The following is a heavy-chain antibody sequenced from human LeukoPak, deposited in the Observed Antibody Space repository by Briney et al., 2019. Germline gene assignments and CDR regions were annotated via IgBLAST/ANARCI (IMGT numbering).Heavy chain of an antibody. CDR1: GGSISSYY. Sequence: PSETLSLTCTVSGGSISSYYWSWIRQPPGKGLEWIGYIYYSGSTNYNPSLKSRVTISVDTSKSQFSLKLSSVTAADTAVYYCARVIAARSPYYYYYGMDVWGQGATVTVSS. V-gene: IGHV4-59*08. D-gene: IGHD6-6*01. CDR3: ARVIAARSPYYYYYGMDV. CDR2: IYYSGST. J-gene: IGHJ6*02.